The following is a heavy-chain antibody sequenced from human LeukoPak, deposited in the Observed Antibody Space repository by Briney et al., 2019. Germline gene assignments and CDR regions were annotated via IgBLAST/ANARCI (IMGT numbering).Heavy chain of an antibody. J-gene: IGHJ3*02. V-gene: IGHV1-69*05. CDR2: IIPIFGTA. Sequence: ASVKVSCKASGGTFSSDAISWVRQAPGQGLEWMGGIIPIFGTANYAQKFQGRVTITTDESTSTPYMELSSLRSGDTAVYYCARNGVGRGWELRYAFDIWGQGTMVTVSS. CDR1: GGTFSSDA. D-gene: IGHD1-26*01. CDR3: ARNGVGRGWELRYAFDI.